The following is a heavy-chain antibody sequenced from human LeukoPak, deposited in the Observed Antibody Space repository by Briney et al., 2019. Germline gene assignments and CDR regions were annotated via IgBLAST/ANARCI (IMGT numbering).Heavy chain of an antibody. Sequence: GASVEVSCKASGYTFTMYAMNWVRQAPGQGLEWMGWINTNTGNPTYAQGSTGRFVFSLDTSISTAYLQISSLMAEDTAVYYCARERGQGWSAFDIWGQGTMVTVS. CDR3: ARERGQGWSAFDI. CDR1: GYTFTMYA. V-gene: IGHV7-4-1*02. CDR2: INTNTGNP. D-gene: IGHD3-3*01. J-gene: IGHJ3*02.